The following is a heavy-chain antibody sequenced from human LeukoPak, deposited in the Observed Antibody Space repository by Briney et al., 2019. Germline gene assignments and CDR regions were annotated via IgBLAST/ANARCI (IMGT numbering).Heavy chain of an antibody. CDR3: ARHQGHDFYDSSGYYSFDY. Sequence: SETLSLTCIVSGGSINNYYWSWIRQPPGKELEWIGYIYYTGSTNYSPSLKSRVTISADTSKNQFSLKLRSVTAADTAVYFCARHQGHDFYDSSGYYSFDYWGQGTLVTVSS. J-gene: IGHJ4*02. D-gene: IGHD3-22*01. CDR2: IYYTGST. CDR1: GGSINNYY. V-gene: IGHV4-59*08.